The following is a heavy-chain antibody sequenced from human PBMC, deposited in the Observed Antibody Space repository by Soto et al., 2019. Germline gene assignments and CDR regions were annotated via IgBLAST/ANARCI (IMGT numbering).Heavy chain of an antibody. CDR3: AKDPQWLGSDAFDI. CDR2: ISYDGSNK. J-gene: IGHJ3*02. D-gene: IGHD6-19*01. V-gene: IGHV3-30*18. CDR1: GFTFSSYG. Sequence: QVQLVESGGGVVQPGRSLRLSCAASGFTFSSYGMHWVRQAPGKGLEWVAVISYDGSNKYYADSVKGRFTISRDNSKNPVYLQMNSLRAEDTAVYYCAKDPQWLGSDAFDIWGQGTMVTVSS.